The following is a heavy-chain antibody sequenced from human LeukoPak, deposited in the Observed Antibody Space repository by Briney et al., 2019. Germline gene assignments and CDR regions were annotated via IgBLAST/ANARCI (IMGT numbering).Heavy chain of an antibody. CDR1: GFTFSTNG. V-gene: IGHV3-21*01. CDR3: ARAEDTAIDY. Sequence: GGSLRLSCAASGFTFSTNGMSWVRQAPGKGLEWVSSISVSGTNTYYADSVKGRFTISRDNAKNSLYLQMNSLRAEDTAVYYCARAEDTAIDYWGQGTLVTVSS. D-gene: IGHD5-18*01. J-gene: IGHJ4*02. CDR2: ISVSGTNT.